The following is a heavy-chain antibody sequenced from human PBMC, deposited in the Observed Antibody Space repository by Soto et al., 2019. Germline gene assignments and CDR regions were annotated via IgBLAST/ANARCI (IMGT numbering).Heavy chain of an antibody. CDR2: ISSSGGTI. CDR1: GFTFSSYE. Sequence: GGSLRLSCAASGFTFSSYEMNWVRQAPGKGLEWVSYISSSGGTIYYADSVKGRFTISRDNAKNSLYLRMNSLRAEDTAVYYCARDSLPIEYSSSSYYYYGMDVWGQGTTVTVSS. CDR3: ARDSLPIEYSSSSYYYYGMDV. V-gene: IGHV3-48*03. D-gene: IGHD6-6*01. J-gene: IGHJ6*02.